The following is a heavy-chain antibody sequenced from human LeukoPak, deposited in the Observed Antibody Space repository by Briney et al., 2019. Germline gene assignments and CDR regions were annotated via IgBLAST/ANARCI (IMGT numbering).Heavy chain of an antibody. Sequence: ASVKVSCKASGGTFSSYAISWVRQAPGQGLEWMGGIVPIFGTANYAQKFQGRVTITADESTSTAYMELSSLRSEDTAVYYCARGATPYSATLLDYWGQGTLVTVSS. CDR1: GGTFSSYA. CDR3: ARGATPYSATLLDY. CDR2: IVPIFGTA. V-gene: IGHV1-69*13. D-gene: IGHD4-4*01. J-gene: IGHJ4*02.